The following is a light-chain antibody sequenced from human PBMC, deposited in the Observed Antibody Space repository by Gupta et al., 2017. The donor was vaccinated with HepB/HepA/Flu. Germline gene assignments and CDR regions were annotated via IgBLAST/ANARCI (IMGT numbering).Light chain of an antibody. Sequence: QPVLTQPPSVSGPPGQRPTISCPGSSPNIGAGYDVHWYQQLPVTAPKLLINGNSNRPSGVPDRFSGSKSGTSASLAITGLQAEDEADYYCQSYDSSLSGSVVFGGGTKLTVL. CDR2: GNS. CDR3: QSYDSSLSGSVV. CDR1: SPNIGAGYD. V-gene: IGLV1-40*01. J-gene: IGLJ2*01.